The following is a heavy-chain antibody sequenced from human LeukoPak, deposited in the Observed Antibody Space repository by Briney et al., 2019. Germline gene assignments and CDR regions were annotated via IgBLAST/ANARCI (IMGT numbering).Heavy chain of an antibody. CDR3: AREMRGYSYGWNYYYYGMDV. Sequence: ASLRVSCQPAGYTVTRYDINSVRQATGQGREWRGWMNPNSGNTGYAQKFQGRVTMTRNTSISTAYMELSSLRSEDTAVYYCAREMRGYSYGWNYYYYGMDVWGQGTTVTVSS. V-gene: IGHV1-8*01. J-gene: IGHJ6*02. D-gene: IGHD5-18*01. CDR2: MNPNSGNT. CDR1: GYTVTRYD.